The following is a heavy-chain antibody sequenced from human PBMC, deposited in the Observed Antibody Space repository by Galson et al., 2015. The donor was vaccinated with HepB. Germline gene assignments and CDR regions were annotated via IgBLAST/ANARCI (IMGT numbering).Heavy chain of an antibody. CDR2: IIPILGIA. Sequence: SVKVSCKASGGTFSSYTISWVRQAPGQGLEWMGRIIPILGIANYAQKFQGRVTITADKSKSTAYMELSSLRSEDTAVYYCARVVAPTMPVATRDFDIWGQGTMVTVSS. J-gene: IGHJ3*02. V-gene: IGHV1-69*02. CDR3: ARVVAPTMPVATRDFDI. D-gene: IGHD5-24*01. CDR1: GGTFSSYT.